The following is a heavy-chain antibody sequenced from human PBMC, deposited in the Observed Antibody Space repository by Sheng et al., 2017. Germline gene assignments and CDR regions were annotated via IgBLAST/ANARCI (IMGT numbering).Heavy chain of an antibody. CDR3: ARDPIVGATGGKYYYYGMDV. CDR1: GYSISSGYY. CDR2: IYHSGST. D-gene: IGHD1-26*01. J-gene: IGHJ6*02. Sequence: QVQLQESGPGLVKPSETLSLTCAVSGYSISSGYYWGWIRQPPGKGLEWIGSIYHSGSTYYNPSLKSRVTISVDTSKNQFSLKLSSVTAADTAVYYCARDPIVGATGGKYYYYGMDVWGQGTTVTVSS. V-gene: IGHV4-38-2*02.